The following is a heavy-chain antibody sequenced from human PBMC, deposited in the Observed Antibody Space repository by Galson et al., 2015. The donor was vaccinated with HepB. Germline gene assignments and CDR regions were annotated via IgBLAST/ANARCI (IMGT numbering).Heavy chain of an antibody. V-gene: IGHV1-3*01. CDR1: GYTFTSYA. D-gene: IGHD4-23*01. Sequence: SVKVSCKASGYTFTSYAMHWVRQAPGQRLEWMGWINAGNGNTKYSQKFQGRVTITRDTSASTAYMELSSLRSEDTAVYYCARDWNDYGGNPRFDYWGQGTLVTVSS. CDR2: INAGNGNT. CDR3: ARDWNDYGGNPRFDY. J-gene: IGHJ4*02.